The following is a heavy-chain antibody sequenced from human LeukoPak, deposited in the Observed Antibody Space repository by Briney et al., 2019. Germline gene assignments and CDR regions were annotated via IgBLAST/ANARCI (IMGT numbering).Heavy chain of an antibody. D-gene: IGHD2-2*01. CDR3: TRVVVHGHSDY. CDR1: GGSISSYY. J-gene: IGHJ4*02. V-gene: IGHV4-59*01. CDR2: ISYTGST. Sequence: SERLSLTCTVSGGSISSYYWSWIRQPPGKGLDWIGYISYTGSTRYNPSLKSRVTISVDTSKNQFSLQLSSVTAADTAVYYCTRVVVHGHSDYWGPGTLVTVSS.